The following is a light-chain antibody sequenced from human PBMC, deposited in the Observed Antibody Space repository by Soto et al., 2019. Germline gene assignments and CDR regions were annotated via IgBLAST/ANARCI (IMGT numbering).Light chain of an antibody. J-gene: IGLJ2*01. CDR2: DNN. CDR1: SSNIGNNY. V-gene: IGLV1-51*01. CDR3: ATWDYSLTGEV. Sequence: QSVLTQPPSVSGAPGQRVTISCSGSSSNIGNNYVSWYQQLPGTAPKLLIYDNNKRPSGIPDRFSGSKSGTSGTLDITGLQTGDEADYYCATWDYSLTGEVFGGGTKLTVL.